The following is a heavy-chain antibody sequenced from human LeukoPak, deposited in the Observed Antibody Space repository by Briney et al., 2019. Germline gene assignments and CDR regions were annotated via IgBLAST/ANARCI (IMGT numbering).Heavy chain of an antibody. J-gene: IGHJ4*02. D-gene: IGHD6-13*01. V-gene: IGHV3-11*05. Sequence: GGSLRLSCAASGFTFSDYYMSWIRQAPGKGLEWVSYISSSSSYTNYADSVKGRFTISRDNAKNSLYLQMNSLRAEDTAVYYCARAIAAASPYYFEYWGQGTLVTVSS. CDR2: ISSSSSYT. CDR3: ARAIAAASPYYFEY. CDR1: GFTFSDYY.